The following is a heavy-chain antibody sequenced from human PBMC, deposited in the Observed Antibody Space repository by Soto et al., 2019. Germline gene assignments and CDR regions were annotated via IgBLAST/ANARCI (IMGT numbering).Heavy chain of an antibody. CDR2: ISSSSSTI. D-gene: IGHD3-22*01. CDR3: AREGYYYDSSGYYPRGAFDI. V-gene: IGHV3-48*02. CDR1: GFTFSSYS. Sequence: GGSLRLSCAASGFTFSSYSMNWVRQAPGKGLEWVSYISSSSSTIYYADSVKGRFTISRDNAKNSLYLQMNSLRDEDTAVYYCAREGYYYDSSGYYPRGAFDIWGQGTMVTVSS. J-gene: IGHJ3*02.